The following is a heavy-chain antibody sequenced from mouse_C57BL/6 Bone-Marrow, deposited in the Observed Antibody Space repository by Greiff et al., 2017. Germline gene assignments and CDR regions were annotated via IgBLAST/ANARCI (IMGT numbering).Heavy chain of an antibody. J-gene: IGHJ2*01. Sequence: QVQLQQPGAELVRPGTSVKLSCKASGYTFTSYWMHWVKQRPGQGLEWIGVIDPSASYTNYNQKFKGKATLTVDTSSSTAYMQLSSLTSEDSAVYYCARKIYYGNPFDYWGQGTTLTVSS. D-gene: IGHD2-1*01. V-gene: IGHV1-59*01. CDR2: IDPSASYT. CDR3: ARKIYYGNPFDY. CDR1: GYTFTSYW.